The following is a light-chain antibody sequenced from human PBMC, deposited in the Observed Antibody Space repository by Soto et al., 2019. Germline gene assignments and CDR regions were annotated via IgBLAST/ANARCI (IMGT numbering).Light chain of an antibody. Sequence: DLQMTQSPSTLSASVRDRVTITFRACQGISSWLAWYQQKPGKAPKLLIYDASSLESGVPSRFSGSGSGTEFTLTISSLQPDDFATYYCQQYNSYSQTFGQGTKVDIK. V-gene: IGKV1-5*01. CDR2: DAS. J-gene: IGKJ1*01. CDR3: QQYNSYSQT. CDR1: QGISSW.